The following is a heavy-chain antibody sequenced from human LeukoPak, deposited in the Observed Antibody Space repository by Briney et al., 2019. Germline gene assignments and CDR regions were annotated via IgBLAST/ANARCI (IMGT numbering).Heavy chain of an antibody. CDR1: GFTFSSYG. Sequence: GGSLRLSCAASGFTFSSYGMHWVRQAPGKGLEWVAVISYDGSNKYYADSVKGRFTISRDNSKNTLYLQMNSLRAEDTAVYYCAKDTDPSGIVATIPDAFDIWGQGTMVTVSS. V-gene: IGHV3-30*18. D-gene: IGHD5-12*01. J-gene: IGHJ3*02. CDR3: AKDTDPSGIVATIPDAFDI. CDR2: ISYDGSNK.